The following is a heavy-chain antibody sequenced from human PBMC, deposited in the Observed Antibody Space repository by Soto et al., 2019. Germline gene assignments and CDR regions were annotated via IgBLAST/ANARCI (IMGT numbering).Heavy chain of an antibody. D-gene: IGHD6-13*01. V-gene: IGHV1-46*01. J-gene: IGHJ6*02. Sequence: QMQLVQSGAEVKRPGASVRVSCKSSGYTFTSFYIHWVRQAPGQVLEWMGIINPSGGITNFAQRFQGKVTMTRDMSTNTHYSELSSLKSDDTAVYYCASSPAFSSSWYGIPPDPSHGMDVWGQGTTVTVS. CDR3: ASSPAFSSSWYGIPPDPSHGMDV. CDR1: GYTFTSFY. CDR2: INPSGGIT.